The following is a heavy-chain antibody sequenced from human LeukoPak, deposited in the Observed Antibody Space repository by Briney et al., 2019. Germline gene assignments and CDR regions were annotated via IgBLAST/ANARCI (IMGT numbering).Heavy chain of an antibody. CDR3: ARSLIIPTAVTNWLDP. D-gene: IGHD2-2*01. CDR2: IVPNTGGT. J-gene: IGHJ5*02. CDR1: GYTFTGYY. Sequence: AASVKVSCKASGYTFTGYYIHWVRQAPGQGLEWMGWIVPNTGGTNYAQKFQGRVTMTRDTSISTAYMELTNLGSDDTAVYFCARSLIIPTAVTNWLDPWGPGTLVTVSS. V-gene: IGHV1-2*02.